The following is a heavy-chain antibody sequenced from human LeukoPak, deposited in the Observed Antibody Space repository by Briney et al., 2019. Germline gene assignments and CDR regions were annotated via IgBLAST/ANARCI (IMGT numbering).Heavy chain of an antibody. CDR2: INPNSGGT. J-gene: IGHJ3*02. D-gene: IGHD2-15*01. CDR1: GYTFTGYY. Sequence: ASVKVSCKASGYTFTGYYIHWVRHAPGLGLEWLGRINPNSGGTNYAQRFQGRVTMTRDTSISTAYMELSRLRSDDTAMYYCARALYCSAGSCYSGAFDIWGQGTMVTVSS. V-gene: IGHV1-2*06. CDR3: ARALYCSAGSCYSGAFDI.